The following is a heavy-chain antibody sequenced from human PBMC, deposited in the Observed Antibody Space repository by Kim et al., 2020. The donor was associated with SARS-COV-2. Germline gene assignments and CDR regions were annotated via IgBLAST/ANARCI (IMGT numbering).Heavy chain of an antibody. J-gene: IGHJ3*02. V-gene: IGHV3-30*02. Sequence: VKGRLPISRDNSKNTLYLQMNSLRAEDTAVYYCAKDFSPPYGDPAGAFDIWGQGTMVTVSS. CDR3: AKDFSPPYGDPAGAFDI. D-gene: IGHD4-17*01.